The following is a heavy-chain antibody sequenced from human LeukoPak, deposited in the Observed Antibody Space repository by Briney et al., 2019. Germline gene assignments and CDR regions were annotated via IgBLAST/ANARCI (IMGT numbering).Heavy chain of an antibody. Sequence: GASLKISCKGSGYRFTSYWIGWVRQMPGKGLEWMGIIYPSDSDTRYSPSFQGQITISVDKSISTAYVQWSSLKASDTAMYYCARWSVWFGELFGYFDYWGQGTLVTVSS. CDR3: ARWSVWFGELFGYFDY. CDR1: GYRFTSYW. CDR2: IYPSDSDT. J-gene: IGHJ4*02. V-gene: IGHV5-51*06. D-gene: IGHD3-10*01.